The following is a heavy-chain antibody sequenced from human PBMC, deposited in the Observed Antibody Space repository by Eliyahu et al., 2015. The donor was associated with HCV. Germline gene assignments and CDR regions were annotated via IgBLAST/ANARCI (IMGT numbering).Heavy chain of an antibody. V-gene: IGHV3-48*01. CDR3: ARDSYEGFWSAHAWFDP. Sequence: EVQLVESGGGLVQPGGSLRLSXAASGFTFXSYSMNWVRRAPGKGLEWVSYISSTSSTIYYADSVRGRFTISRDNAKNSLYLQMNSLRAEDTAVYYCARDSYEGFWSAHAWFDPWGQGTLVTVSS. J-gene: IGHJ5*02. CDR2: ISSTSSTI. D-gene: IGHD3-3*01. CDR1: GFTFXSYS.